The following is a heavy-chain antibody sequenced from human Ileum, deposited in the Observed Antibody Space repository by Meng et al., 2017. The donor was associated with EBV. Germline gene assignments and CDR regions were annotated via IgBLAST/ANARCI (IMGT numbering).Heavy chain of an antibody. CDR3: ARVGYGSGSFRFDY. D-gene: IGHD3-10*01. J-gene: IGHJ4*02. V-gene: IGHV1-2*06. CDR1: GYTFTGYY. Sequence: VPLVQAGAEVKRAGASVEVSCKASGYTFTGYYMHWVRQAPGQGLEWMGRINPNSGGTNYAQKFQGRVTMTRDTSISTAYMELSRLRSDDTAVYYCARVGYGSGSFRFDYWGQGTLVTVSS. CDR2: INPNSGGT.